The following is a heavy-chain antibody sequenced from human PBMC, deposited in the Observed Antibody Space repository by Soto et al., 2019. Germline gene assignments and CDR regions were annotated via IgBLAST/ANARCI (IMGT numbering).Heavy chain of an antibody. J-gene: IGHJ4*02. Sequence: ASVKVSCKASGYTFTSYAMHWVRQAPGQRLEWMGWINAGNGNTKCSQKFQGRVTITRDTSASTAYMELSSLRSEDTAVYYCARGSGLTYFDYWGQGTLVTVSS. CDR3: ARGSGLTYFDY. CDR2: INAGNGNT. D-gene: IGHD3-10*01. V-gene: IGHV1-3*01. CDR1: GYTFTSYA.